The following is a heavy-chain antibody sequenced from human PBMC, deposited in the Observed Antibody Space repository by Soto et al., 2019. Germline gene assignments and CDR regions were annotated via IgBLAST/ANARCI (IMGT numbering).Heavy chain of an antibody. J-gene: IGHJ6*03. Sequence: PSETLSLTCTVSGGSISSSSYYWGWIRQPPGKGLEWIGSIYYSGSTYYNPSLKSRVTISVDTSKNQSSLKLSSVTAADTAVYYCARHEDGSYYYYYYMAVWGKGTTVPVSS. CDR3: ARHEDGSYYYYYYMAV. V-gene: IGHV4-39*01. CDR1: GGSISSSSYY. CDR2: IYYSGST.